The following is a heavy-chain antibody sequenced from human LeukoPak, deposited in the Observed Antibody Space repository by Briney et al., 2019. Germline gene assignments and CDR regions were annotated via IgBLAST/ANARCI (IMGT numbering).Heavy chain of an antibody. V-gene: IGHV4-39*01. CDR1: GDSINSESFF. CDR2: IYDSGTT. CDR3: AAASVHYFDSSGYYFYFEF. D-gene: IGHD3-22*01. Sequence: PSETLSLTCAVSGDSINSESFFWGWLRQPPGKGLERPNSIYDSGTTYYNPSLKSRVSVSVDTSNNQFSLRLRSVTAADTAVYFCAAASVHYFDSSGYYFYFEFWGQGTLVPVSS. J-gene: IGHJ4*02.